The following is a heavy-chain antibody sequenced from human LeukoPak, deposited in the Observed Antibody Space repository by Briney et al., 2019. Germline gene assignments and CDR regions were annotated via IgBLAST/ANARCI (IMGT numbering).Heavy chain of an antibody. CDR3: ARFVGSWSLAYYFDY. V-gene: IGHV4-59*01. Sequence: PSETLSLTCTVSGGSISSYYWSWIRQPPGKGLEWIGYIYYSGSTNYNPSLKSRVTISVDTSKSQFSLKLSSVTAADTAVYYCARFVGSWSLAYYFDYWGQGTLVTVCS. CDR2: IYYSGST. D-gene: IGHD6-13*01. J-gene: IGHJ4*02. CDR1: GGSISSYY.